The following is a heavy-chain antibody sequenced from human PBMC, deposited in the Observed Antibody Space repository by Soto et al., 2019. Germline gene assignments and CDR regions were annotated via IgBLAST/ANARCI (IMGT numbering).Heavy chain of an antibody. D-gene: IGHD2-2*01. V-gene: IGHV6-1*01. Sequence: PSQTLSLTCVISGDSVSSNSAAWNWIRQSPSRGLEWLGRTYYRSKWYNDYAVSVKSRITINPDTSKNQFSLQLNSVTPEDTAVYYCARAWDSDCSSTSCSINWFDPWGQGTLVTVS. J-gene: IGHJ5*02. CDR1: GDSVSSNSAA. CDR3: ARAWDSDCSSTSCSINWFDP. CDR2: TYYRSKWYN.